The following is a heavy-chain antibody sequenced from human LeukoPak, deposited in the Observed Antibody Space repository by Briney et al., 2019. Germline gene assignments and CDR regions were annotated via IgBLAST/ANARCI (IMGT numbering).Heavy chain of an antibody. CDR1: GFTFSSYW. CDR3: ARDTSEYSSGPGY. J-gene: IGHJ4*02. V-gene: IGHV3-74*01. CDR2: INSDGSTT. Sequence: GGSLRLSCAASGFTFSSYWVHWVRQAPGKGLVWVSRINSDGSTTTYADSVKGRFTISRDNAKNTLYLQMNSLRVEDTAVYYCARDTSEYSSGPGYWGQGTLVTVSS. D-gene: IGHD6-19*01.